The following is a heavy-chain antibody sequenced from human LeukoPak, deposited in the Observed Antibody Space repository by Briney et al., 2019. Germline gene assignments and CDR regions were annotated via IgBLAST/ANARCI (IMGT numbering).Heavy chain of an antibody. CDR3: ASSSSGSYYYMDV. CDR2: IYTTGST. J-gene: IGHJ6*03. Sequence: PSQTLSLTCTVSGGSISSGTYYWSWIRQPAGKGLEWIRRIYTTGSTNYNPSLKSRVTISVDTSKNQFSLKLSSVTAADTAVYFCASSSSGSYYYMDVWGKGTTVTVSS. CDR1: GGSISSGTYY. V-gene: IGHV4-61*02. D-gene: IGHD3-10*01.